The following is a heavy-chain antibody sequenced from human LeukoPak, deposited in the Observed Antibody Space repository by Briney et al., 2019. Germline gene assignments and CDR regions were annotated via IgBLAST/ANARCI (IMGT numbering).Heavy chain of an antibody. CDR2: IRYDGGNK. D-gene: IGHD2-15*01. CDR3: AKAPCSGGSCYSGFDY. V-gene: IGHV3-30*02. J-gene: IGHJ4*02. CDR1: GFTFSSYG. Sequence: PGGSLRLSCAASGFTFSSYGMHWVRQAPGKGLEWVAFIRYDGGNKYYADSVKGRFTISRDNSKNTMYLQMNSLRAEDTAVYYCAKAPCSGGSCYSGFDYWGQGTLVTVSS.